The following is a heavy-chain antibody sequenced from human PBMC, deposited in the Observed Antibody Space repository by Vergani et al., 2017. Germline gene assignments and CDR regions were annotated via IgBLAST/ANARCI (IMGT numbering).Heavy chain of an antibody. CDR1: GFTFNRYG. Sequence: QVQLVQSGGGVVQPGGSLILSCVASGFTFNRYGMQWVRQAPGKGLEWVAYVLFDGSNEYYADSVKGRFIVSRDNSNDALYLQMNSLRTDDTAVYYCARDLAYCHEGSCALWGQGSVVTVSS. CDR2: VLFDGSNE. V-gene: IGHV3-30*02. CDR3: ARDLAYCHEGSCAL. D-gene: IGHD2-15*01. J-gene: IGHJ4*02.